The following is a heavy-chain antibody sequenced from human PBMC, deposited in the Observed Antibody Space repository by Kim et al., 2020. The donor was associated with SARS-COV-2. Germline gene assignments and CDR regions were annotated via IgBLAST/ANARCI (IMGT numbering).Heavy chain of an antibody. CDR3: ASSRGSGYGSGSYSFDY. Sequence: GGSLRLSCAASGFTFSSYSMNWVRQAPGKGLEWVSSITSSSSYIYYADSVKGRFTISRDNAENSLYLHMNSLRAEDTAVYYCASSRGSGYGSGSYSFDYWGQGTLVTVSS. CDR2: ITSSSSYI. V-gene: IGHV3-21*01. J-gene: IGHJ4*02. D-gene: IGHD3-10*01. CDR1: GFTFSSYS.